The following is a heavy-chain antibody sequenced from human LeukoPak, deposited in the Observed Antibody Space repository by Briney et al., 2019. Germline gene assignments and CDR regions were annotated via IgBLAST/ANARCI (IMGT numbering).Heavy chain of an antibody. CDR2: ISSSVSII. J-gene: IGHJ4*02. D-gene: IGHD3-22*01. V-gene: IGHV3-11*01. Sequence: LSLTCTVSGGSISTYYWTWIRQAPGKGLEWVSYISSSVSIIYYADSVKGRFTISRDNAKNSLYLQMNSLRAEDTAVYYCARGAYFSYYDSSGYVDYWGQGTLVTVSS. CDR1: GGSISTYY. CDR3: ARGAYFSYYDSSGYVDY.